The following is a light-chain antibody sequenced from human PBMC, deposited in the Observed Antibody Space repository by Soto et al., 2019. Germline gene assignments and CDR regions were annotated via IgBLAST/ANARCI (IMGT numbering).Light chain of an antibody. CDR3: QECNPAPTWT. CDR2: AAS. V-gene: IGKV1-27*01. Sequence: DIQMTQSPSSLSASVGDRVTITCRASQGISNYLAWYQQKPGKVPNLLIYAASTLQSGVPSRFRGSGSGTDFTITISSLQPEDVAPYYCQECNPAPTWTFGQGTKLEV. J-gene: IGKJ1*01. CDR1: QGISNY.